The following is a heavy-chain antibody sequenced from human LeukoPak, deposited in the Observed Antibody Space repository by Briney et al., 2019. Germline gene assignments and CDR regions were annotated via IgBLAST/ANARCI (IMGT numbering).Heavy chain of an antibody. Sequence: GGSLRLSCAASGFTFSSYAMSWVRQAPGKGLERVSAISGSGGSTYYADSVKGRFTISRDNSKNTLYLQMNSLRAEDTAVYYCAKDSQIAYCGGDCYSGMYYFDYWGQGTLVTVSS. CDR1: GFTFSSYA. V-gene: IGHV3-23*01. CDR3: AKDSQIAYCGGDCYSGMYYFDY. CDR2: ISGSGGST. D-gene: IGHD2-21*02. J-gene: IGHJ4*02.